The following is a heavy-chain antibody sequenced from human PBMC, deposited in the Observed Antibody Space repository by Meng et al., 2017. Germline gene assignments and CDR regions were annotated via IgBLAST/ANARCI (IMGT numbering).Heavy chain of an antibody. V-gene: IGHV7-4-1*02. Sequence: VRVVQSGCELEKPVASVNGSCKASGYTFTSYAMNWVRQAPGQGLEWMGWINTNTGNPTYAQGLTGRFVFSLDTSVSTAYLQISSLKAEDTAVYYCARVGYCSGGSCPDYWGQGTLVTVSS. CDR3: ARVGYCSGGSCPDY. J-gene: IGHJ4*02. CDR1: GYTFTSYA. CDR2: INTNTGNP. D-gene: IGHD2-15*01.